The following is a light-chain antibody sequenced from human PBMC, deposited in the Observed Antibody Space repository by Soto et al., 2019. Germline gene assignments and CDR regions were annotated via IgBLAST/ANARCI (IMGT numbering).Light chain of an antibody. V-gene: IGKV3-20*01. CDR2: GAS. J-gene: IGKJ4*01. Sequence: EIVLTQSPAILSLSPGERATLSCRASQSVSSNYLAWYQQKPGQAPRLLIYGASSRATGIPDRFSGSGSGTEFTLTISRLEPEDFAVYYWQQYGPSPLTFGGGTKIQIK. CDR1: QSVSSNY. CDR3: QQYGPSPLT.